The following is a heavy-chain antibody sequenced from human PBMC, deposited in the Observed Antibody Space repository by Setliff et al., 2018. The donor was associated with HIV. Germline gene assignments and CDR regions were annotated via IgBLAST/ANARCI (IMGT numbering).Heavy chain of an antibody. V-gene: IGHV4-34*01. CDR1: GGSFSGYC. Sequence: PSETLSLTCAVYGGSFSGYCWSWIRQPPGKGLEWIGEINHSGRTKYNPSLKSRVTMSVDKSRNQFSLKLSSVTAADTAVYYCARDWLFLGYCSSTSCSFAFDIWGQGKMVTVSS. CDR3: ARDWLFLGYCSSTSCSFAFDI. J-gene: IGHJ3*02. CDR2: INHSGRT. D-gene: IGHD2-2*01.